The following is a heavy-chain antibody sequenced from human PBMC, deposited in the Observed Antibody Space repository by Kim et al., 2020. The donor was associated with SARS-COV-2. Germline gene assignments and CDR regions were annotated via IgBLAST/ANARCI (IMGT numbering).Heavy chain of an antibody. D-gene: IGHD1-26*01. V-gene: IGHV3-9*01. Sequence: GGSLRLSCAASGFTFGDYAMHWVRQAPGKGLEWVAGISWNSGSIGYADSVKGRFTISRDNAKNSLYLQMNSLRAEDTALYYCAKDPGGQLLRSNWFDPWGQGSLVTVSS. CDR3: AKDPGGQLLRSNWFDP. J-gene: IGHJ5*02. CDR2: ISWNSGSI. CDR1: GFTFGDYA.